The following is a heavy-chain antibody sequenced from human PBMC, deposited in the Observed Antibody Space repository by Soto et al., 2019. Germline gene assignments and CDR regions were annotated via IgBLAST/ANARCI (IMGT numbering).Heavy chain of an antibody. V-gene: IGHV1-69*13. CDR1: GGTFSSYA. CDR2: IIPIFGTA. Sequence: GASVKVSCKASGGTFSSYAISWVRQAPGQGLEWMGGIIPIFGTANYAQKFQGRVTITADESTSTAYMELSSLRSEDTAVYYCAREGGGYSYHNLFDYWGQGTLVPVSS. J-gene: IGHJ4*02. CDR3: AREGGGYSYHNLFDY. D-gene: IGHD5-18*01.